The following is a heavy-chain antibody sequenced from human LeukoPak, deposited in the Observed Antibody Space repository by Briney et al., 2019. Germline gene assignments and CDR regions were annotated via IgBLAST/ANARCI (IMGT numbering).Heavy chain of an antibody. Sequence: QLGGSLRLSCAASGFTVSSNYMSWVRQAPGKGLEWVSVIYSGGSTYYADSVKGRFTISRDNSKNTLYLQMNSLRAEDTAVYYCARDGRNYYDSSGYPYAEYFQHWGQGTLVTVSS. CDR2: IYSGGST. D-gene: IGHD3-22*01. V-gene: IGHV3-66*02. CDR1: GFTVSSNY. J-gene: IGHJ1*01. CDR3: ARDGRNYYDSSGYPYAEYFQH.